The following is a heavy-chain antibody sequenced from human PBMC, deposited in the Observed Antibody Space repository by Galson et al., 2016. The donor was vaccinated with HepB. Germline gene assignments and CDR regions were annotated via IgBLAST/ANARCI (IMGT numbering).Heavy chain of an antibody. V-gene: IGHV3-30*04. CDR2: ISHDGSKK. J-gene: IGHJ6*02. D-gene: IGHD5-18*01. Sequence: SLRLSCAASGFTFSHYAMHWVRQAPGKGLEWVTLISHDGSKKYYADSVKGRFTISRDKFKNTLFLQMNSLTAEDTAVYYCARDPLQLYFPNIIHYDFYGMDVWGQGTTVTVSS. CDR3: ARDPLQLYFPNIIHYDFYGMDV. CDR1: GFTFSHYA.